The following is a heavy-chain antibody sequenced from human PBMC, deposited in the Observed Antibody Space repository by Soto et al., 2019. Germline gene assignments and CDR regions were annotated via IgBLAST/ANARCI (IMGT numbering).Heavy chain of an antibody. V-gene: IGHV5-51*01. CDR2: IYPGDSDT. J-gene: IGHJ6*03. CDR1: GYSFTSYW. D-gene: IGHD2-15*01. CDR3: ARVIEESIKTKSHIVVVVAAPYYYYYYMDV. Sequence: PGESLKISCKGSGYSFTSYWIGWVRQMPGKGLEWMGIIYPGDSDTRYSPSFQGQVTISADKSISTAYLQWSSLKASDTAMYYCARVIEESIKTKSHIVVVVAAPYYYYYYMDVWGKGTTVTVSS.